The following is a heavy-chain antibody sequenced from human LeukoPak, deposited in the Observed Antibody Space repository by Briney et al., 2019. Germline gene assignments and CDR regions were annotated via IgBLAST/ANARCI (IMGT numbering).Heavy chain of an antibody. CDR2: IYYSGNT. D-gene: IGHD6-19*01. CDR1: GDSISSRTYY. Sequence: SETLSLTCTVSGDSISSRTYYWGWIRQPPGKGLEWIGSIYYSGNTYYNPSLKSRVTISVDTSKNQFSLRLSSVTAADTAVYYCATIAVADTSFHYWGQGTLVTVSS. J-gene: IGHJ4*02. V-gene: IGHV4-39*01. CDR3: ATIAVADTSFHY.